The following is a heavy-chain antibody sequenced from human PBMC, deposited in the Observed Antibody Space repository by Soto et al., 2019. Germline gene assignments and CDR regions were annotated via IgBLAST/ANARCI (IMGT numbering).Heavy chain of an antibody. J-gene: IGHJ3*02. CDR1: GYSFTSYW. CDR3: ARLLKVGSGWYSAFDI. Sequence: PGESLKISCKGSGYSFTSYWIGWVRQMPGKGLEWMGIIYPGDSDTRYSPSFQGQVTISADKSISTAYLQWSSLKASDTAMYYCARLLKVGSGWYSAFDIWGQGTMVTVSS. CDR2: IYPGDSDT. V-gene: IGHV5-51*01. D-gene: IGHD6-19*01.